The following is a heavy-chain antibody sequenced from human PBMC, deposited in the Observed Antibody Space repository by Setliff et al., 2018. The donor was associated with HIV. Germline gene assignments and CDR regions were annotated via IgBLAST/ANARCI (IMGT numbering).Heavy chain of an antibody. V-gene: IGHV1-3*01. D-gene: IGHD2-15*01. CDR2: IKVGSGET. CDR3: ARDGCSGQRCYLYNWFDP. Sequence: VKVSCKASGYTFINHAMHWVRQAPGQRLEWMGWIKVGSGETQYSQELQGRVTITRDTSATTVYMELSSLTSEDTAVYYCARDGCSGQRCYLYNWFDPWGQGTLVTVSS. J-gene: IGHJ5*02. CDR1: GYTFINHA.